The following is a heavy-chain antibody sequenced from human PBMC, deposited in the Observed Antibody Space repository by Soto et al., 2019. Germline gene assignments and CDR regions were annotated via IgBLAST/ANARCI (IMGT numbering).Heavy chain of an antibody. CDR3: ARGPRNWGVDY. CDR1: GYTFTSYY. V-gene: IGHV1-8*02. J-gene: IGHJ4*02. D-gene: IGHD7-27*01. Sequence: VKVSCKASGYTFTSYYINWVRQATGQDFEWMGWMNPNNGNTAYAQKFQGRVTMTRDTSKSTAFMELSSLTSEDTAVYHCARGPRNWGVDYWGQGTQVTVSS. CDR2: MNPNNGNT.